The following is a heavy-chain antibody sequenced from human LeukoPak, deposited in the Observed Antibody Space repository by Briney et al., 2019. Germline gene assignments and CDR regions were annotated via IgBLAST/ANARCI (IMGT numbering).Heavy chain of an antibody. CDR3: AREGDYSPYFDY. J-gene: IGHJ4*02. CDR1: GGSISSYY. V-gene: IGHV4-59*01. Sequence: SEILSLTCTVSGGSISSYYWSWIWQPPGKGLEWIGYIYYSGSTNYNPSLKSRVTISVDTSKNQFSLKLSSVTAADTAVYYCAREGDYSPYFDYWGQGTLVTVSS. CDR2: IYYSGST. D-gene: IGHD3-10*01.